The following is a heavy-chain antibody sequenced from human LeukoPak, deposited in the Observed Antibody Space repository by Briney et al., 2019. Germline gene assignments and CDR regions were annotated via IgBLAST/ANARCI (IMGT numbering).Heavy chain of an antibody. CDR1: GYRLTNNW. CDR2: IYPGYSDA. D-gene: IGHD6-13*01. J-gene: IGHJ6*03. CDR3: ARRGSSSHYYYYMDV. V-gene: IGHV5-51*01. Sequence: GESLKISCKISGYRLTNNWIGWVRQVPGKGLEWMGLIYPGYSDAKYSPSFQGQVTLSVDTSISTAYLQLGGLRASDTAMYYCARRGSSSHYYYYMDVWGKGTTVTVSS.